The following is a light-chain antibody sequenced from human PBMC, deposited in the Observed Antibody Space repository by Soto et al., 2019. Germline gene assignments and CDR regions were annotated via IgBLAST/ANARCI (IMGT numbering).Light chain of an antibody. J-gene: IGLJ2*01. Sequence: QSALTQPASVSGSPGQSITISCTGTSSDVGAYNYVSWYQQHPGIAPKLMIYDVNNRPSGVSNRFSGSKSSNTASLTISGLQAEDEADYYCSSYTSSFTLLFGGGTKLTVL. CDR3: SSYTSSFTLL. V-gene: IGLV2-14*01. CDR2: DVN. CDR1: SSDVGAYNY.